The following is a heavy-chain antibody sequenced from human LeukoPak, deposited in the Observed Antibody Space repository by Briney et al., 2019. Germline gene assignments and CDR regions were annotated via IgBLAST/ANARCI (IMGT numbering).Heavy chain of an antibody. CDR1: GFTFSSYA. J-gene: IGHJ4*02. V-gene: IGHV3-23*01. D-gene: IGHD3-3*01. CDR2: ISGSGGST. Sequence: GGSLRLSCAASGFTFSSYAMSWVRQAPGKGLEWVSAISGSGGSTYYADSVKGRFIISRDNSKNTLYLQMNSLRAEDTAVYYCAKRSQIFGVVISPLFDYWGQGTLVTVSS. CDR3: AKRSQIFGVVISPLFDY.